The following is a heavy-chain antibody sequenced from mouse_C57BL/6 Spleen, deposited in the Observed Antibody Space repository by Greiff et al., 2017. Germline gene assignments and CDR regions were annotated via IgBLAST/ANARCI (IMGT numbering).Heavy chain of an antibody. CDR1: GYTFTSYW. Sequence: VQLKQSGTVLARPGASVKMSCKTSGYTFTSYWMHWVKQRPGQGLEWIGAIYPGNSDTSYNQKFKGKAKLTAVTSASTAYMELSSLTNEDSAVYYCTRWGLLRAMDYWGQGTSVTVSS. CDR3: TRWGLLRAMDY. D-gene: IGHD2-3*01. CDR2: IYPGNSDT. J-gene: IGHJ4*01. V-gene: IGHV1-5*01.